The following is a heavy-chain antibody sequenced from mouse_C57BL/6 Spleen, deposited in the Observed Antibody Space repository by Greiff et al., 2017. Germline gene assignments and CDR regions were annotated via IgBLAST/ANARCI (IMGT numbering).Heavy chain of an antibody. Sequence: VQLQQSGAELVRPGASVKLSCTASGFNIKDDYMHWVKQRPEQGLEWIGWIDPENGDTEYASKFQGKATITADTSSNTAYLQLSSLTSEDTAVCYCSGGSSYGYWGQGTTLTVSS. CDR3: SGGSSYGY. CDR1: GFNIKDDY. CDR2: IDPENGDT. V-gene: IGHV14-4*01. J-gene: IGHJ2*01. D-gene: IGHD1-1*01.